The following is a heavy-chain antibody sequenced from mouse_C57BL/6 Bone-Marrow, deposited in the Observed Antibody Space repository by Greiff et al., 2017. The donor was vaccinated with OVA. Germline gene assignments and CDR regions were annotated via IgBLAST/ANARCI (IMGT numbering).Heavy chain of an antibody. J-gene: IGHJ4*01. CDR1: GFTFSDYY. D-gene: IGHD1-1*01. V-gene: IGHV5-12*01. CDR3: ARRFITTVVARDYYAMDY. Sequence: EVHLVESGGGLVQPGGSLKLSCAASGFTFSDYYMYWVRQTPEKRLEWVAYISNGGGSTYYPDTVKGRFTISRDNAKNTLYLQMRRLKSEYTALYYCARRFITTVVARDYYAMDYWGQGTSVTVSS. CDR2: ISNGGGST.